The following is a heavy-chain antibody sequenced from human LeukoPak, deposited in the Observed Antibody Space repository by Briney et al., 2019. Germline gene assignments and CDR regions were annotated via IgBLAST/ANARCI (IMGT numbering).Heavy chain of an antibody. Sequence: KPAETLSLTCTVSGGSIRGYYWSWIRQPPGRGLEWIGYVYYSGSTNYHPSLGSRVTISVDESNNHFSLKLNSVTAADTAVYYCARGGYYFDYWGQGTLVTVSS. CDR2: VYYSGST. J-gene: IGHJ4*02. CDR1: GGSIRGYY. CDR3: ARGGYYFDY. V-gene: IGHV4-59*01.